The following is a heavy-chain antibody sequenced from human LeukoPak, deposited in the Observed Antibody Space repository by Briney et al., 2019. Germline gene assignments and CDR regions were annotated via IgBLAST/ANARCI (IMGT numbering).Heavy chain of an antibody. CDR2: INPNSGGT. D-gene: IGHD3-9*01. CDR1: GYTFTGYY. Sequence: ASVTVSCKASGYTFTGYYMHWVRQAPGQGLEWMGWINPNSGGTNYAQKFQGRVTMTRDTSISTAYMELSRLRSDDTAAYYCARARTRDFDRYYFDYWGQGTLVTVSS. V-gene: IGHV1-2*02. J-gene: IGHJ4*02. CDR3: ARARTRDFDRYYFDY.